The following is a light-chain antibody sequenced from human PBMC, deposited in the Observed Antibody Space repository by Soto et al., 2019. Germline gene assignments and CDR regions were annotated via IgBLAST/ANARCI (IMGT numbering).Light chain of an antibody. Sequence: QSALTQPASVSVSPGQSITISCTGTSSAVGGDNYVSWYQQHPGKAPKLMIYEVSKRPSGVSNRFSGSKSGNTASLTISGVQAEDEADYYCSSYTSSSTLVVFGGGTKLTVL. CDR1: SSAVGGDNY. V-gene: IGLV2-14*01. CDR2: EVS. J-gene: IGLJ2*01. CDR3: SSYTSSSTLVV.